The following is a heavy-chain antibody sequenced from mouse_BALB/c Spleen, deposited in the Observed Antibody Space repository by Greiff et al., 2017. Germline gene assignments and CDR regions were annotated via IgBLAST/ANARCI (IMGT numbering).Heavy chain of an antibody. CDR3: ARYDYVDYAMDY. CDR2: ISSGSSTI. Sequence: EVKLMESGGGLVQPGGSRKLSCAASGFTFSSFGMHWVRQAPEKGLEWVAYISSGSSTIYYADTVKGRFTISRDNPKNTLFLQMTSLRSEDTAMYYCARYDYVDYAMDYWGQGTSVTVSS. CDR1: GFTFSSFG. D-gene: IGHD2-4*01. J-gene: IGHJ4*01. V-gene: IGHV5-17*02.